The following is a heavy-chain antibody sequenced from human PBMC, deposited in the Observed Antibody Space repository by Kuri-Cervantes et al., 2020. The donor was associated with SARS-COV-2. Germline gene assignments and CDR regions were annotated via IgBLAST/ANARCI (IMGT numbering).Heavy chain of an antibody. D-gene: IGHD3-3*01. CDR3: ARSPYDFWSGSWG. CDR2: IYHTGSP. J-gene: IGHJ4*02. CDR1: GGSFSGYY. V-gene: IGHV4-34*01. Sequence: GSLRLSCAVYGGSFSGYYWSWTRQPPGKGLEWIGYIYHTGSPTYSPSLKSRVTISLDKPKNQFSLRLTSVTAADPAVYYCARSPYDFWSGSWGWGQGTLVTVSS.